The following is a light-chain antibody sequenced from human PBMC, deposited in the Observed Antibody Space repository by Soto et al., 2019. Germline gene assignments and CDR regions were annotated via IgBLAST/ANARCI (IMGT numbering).Light chain of an antibody. CDR1: QSISSY. CDR2: AAP. V-gene: IGKV1-39*01. J-gene: IGKJ5*01. CDR3: QQSYSTPIT. Sequence: DIQMTQSPSSLSASVGDRVTITCRASQSISSYLNWYQQKPGKAPKLLIYAAPSLQSGVPSRFSGSGSGTDFTLTISSPQPEDFATYYCQQSYSTPITFGQGTRLEIK.